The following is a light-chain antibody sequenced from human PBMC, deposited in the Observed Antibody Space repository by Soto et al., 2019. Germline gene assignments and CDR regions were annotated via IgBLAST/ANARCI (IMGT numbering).Light chain of an antibody. CDR3: HQRHSWPRA. J-gene: IGKJ1*01. Sequence: EIVLTQSPATLSSFPGDRVTLSCRASQSISTRLAWYQHKPGQAPRLLIYQTSTRAAGVPARFSASGSGTDFTLTISDLQPEDFAVYYCHQRHSWPRAFGQGTKVDI. CDR1: QSISTR. V-gene: IGKV3-11*01. CDR2: QTS.